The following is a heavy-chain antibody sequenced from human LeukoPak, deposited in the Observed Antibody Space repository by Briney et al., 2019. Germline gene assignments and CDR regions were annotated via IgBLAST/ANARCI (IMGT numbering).Heavy chain of an antibody. CDR1: GFTFSGYS. D-gene: IGHD3-22*01. CDR3: ATSDSSGYYFSYY. V-gene: IGHV3-21*01. J-gene: IGHJ4*02. CDR2: ISGSGSYT. Sequence: GGALRLSCAASGFTFSGYSMNWVRQAPGEGLEWVSSISGSGSYTYYADSVKGRFTISRDSAKNSLYLQMNSLRAEDTAVYYCATSDSSGYYFSYYWGQGTLVTVSS.